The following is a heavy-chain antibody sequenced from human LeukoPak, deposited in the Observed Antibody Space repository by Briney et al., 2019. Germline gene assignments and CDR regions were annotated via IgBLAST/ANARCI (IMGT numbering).Heavy chain of an antibody. J-gene: IGHJ4*02. CDR1: GFTFSSYW. Sequence: PGGSLRLSCAASGFTFSSYWMSWVRQAPGKGLEWVANIKQDGSEKYYVDSVKGRFTISRDNAKNSLYLQMNSLRAEDTAVYYCARAVAPIAVAVAGYWGQGTLVTVSS. CDR2: IKQDGSEK. D-gene: IGHD6-19*01. V-gene: IGHV3-7*01. CDR3: ARAVAPIAVAVAGY.